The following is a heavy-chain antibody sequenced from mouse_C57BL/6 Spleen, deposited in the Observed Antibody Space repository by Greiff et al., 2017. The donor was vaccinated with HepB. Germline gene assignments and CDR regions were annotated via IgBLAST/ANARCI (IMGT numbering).Heavy chain of an antibody. CDR2: IHPNSGST. CDR1: GYTFTSYW. CDR3: ARYPCYYVSWFAY. Sequence: QVQLQQPGAELVKPGASVKLSCKASGYTFTSYWMHWVKQRPGQGLEWIGMIHPNSGSTNYNEKFKSKATLTVDKSSSTAYMQLSSLTSEDSAVYYCARYPCYYVSWFAYWGQGTLVTVSA. V-gene: IGHV1-64*01. J-gene: IGHJ3*01. D-gene: IGHD2-1*01.